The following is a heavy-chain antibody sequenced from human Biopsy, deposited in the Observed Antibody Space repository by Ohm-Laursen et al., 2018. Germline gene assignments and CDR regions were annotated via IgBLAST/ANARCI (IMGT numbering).Heavy chain of an antibody. Sequence: SDTLSLTCTVSGGSIGSFFWSWIRQPPGKGLAWIGYIYYSGSTNYNPSLRSRVTISVDRSKNQFSLELSSVTAADTAVYYCARVGAGAPSIDYFDYWGQGALVTVSS. CDR2: IYYSGST. CDR3: ARVGAGAPSIDYFDY. V-gene: IGHV4-59*07. D-gene: IGHD1-26*01. CDR1: GGSIGSFF. J-gene: IGHJ4*02.